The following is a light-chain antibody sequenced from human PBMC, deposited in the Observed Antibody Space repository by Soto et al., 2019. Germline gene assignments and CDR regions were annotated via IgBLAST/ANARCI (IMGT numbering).Light chain of an antibody. CDR1: QSLLHSNGYNY. CDR3: MQALQTPRT. J-gene: IGKJ1*01. Sequence: DIVMTQSPLSLPVTPGEPASISCRSSQSLLHSNGYNYLLWYLQKPGQSPHLLIYLGSYRASGVPDRFSGSGSGTDFTLKISRVEAEDVGVYYCMQALQTPRTFGLGTKVDI. V-gene: IGKV2-28*01. CDR2: LGS.